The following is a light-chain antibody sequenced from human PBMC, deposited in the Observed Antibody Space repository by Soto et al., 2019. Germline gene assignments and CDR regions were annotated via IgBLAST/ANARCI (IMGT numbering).Light chain of an antibody. CDR3: SSYTSSSRHVV. Sequence: SWYQQQPGKAPKHMIYDVSNRPSRISNRFAGSKSGNTASLTISGLQAEDEADYYCSSYTSSSRHVVFGGGTKLTVL. J-gene: IGLJ2*01. CDR2: DVS. V-gene: IGLV2-14*04.